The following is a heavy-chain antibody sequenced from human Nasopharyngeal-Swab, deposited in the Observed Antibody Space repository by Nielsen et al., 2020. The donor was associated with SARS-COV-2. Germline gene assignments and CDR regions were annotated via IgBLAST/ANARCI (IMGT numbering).Heavy chain of an antibody. CDR3: ARPIGSIGYDQLAPLS. J-gene: IGHJ4*02. V-gene: IGHV1-18*04. Sequence: ASVKVSCKASGYTFSKYGIHWVRQAPGQGLEWMGWISAYNGNTNYAWKFQGRLTMTTDTSTSTAYMELRSLTSDDPAVYYCARPIGSIGYDQLAPLSWGQGTLVTVSS. D-gene: IGHD5-12*01. CDR1: GYTFSKYG. CDR2: ISAYNGNT.